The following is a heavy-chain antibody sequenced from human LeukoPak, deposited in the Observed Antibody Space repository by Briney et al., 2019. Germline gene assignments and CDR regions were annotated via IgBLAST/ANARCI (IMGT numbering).Heavy chain of an antibody. CDR3: AHYYYYDKRFDP. Sequence: ESGPTLVNPTQTLTLTCTFSGFSLSTSGRGVGWIRQPPGKALEWLALIYWDDDKRYSPSLKSRLTITKDTSKNQVVLTMTNMDPVDTGTYYCAHYYYYDKRFDPWGQGTLVTVSS. J-gene: IGHJ5*02. D-gene: IGHD3-22*01. CDR2: IYWDDDK. CDR1: GFSLSTSGRG. V-gene: IGHV2-5*02.